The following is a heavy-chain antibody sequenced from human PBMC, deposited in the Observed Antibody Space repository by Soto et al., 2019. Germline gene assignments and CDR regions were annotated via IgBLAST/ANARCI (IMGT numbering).Heavy chain of an antibody. CDR1: GGSIIDYY. CDR3: ARAHYGDYGYGMDV. Sequence: PSETLSLTCTVSGGSIIDYYWSWIRQPPGKGLEWIGYIYYSGSTDYSPSLKSRVTISVDRSKNQFSLKLSSVTAADTAVYYCARAHYGDYGYGMDVWGQGTTVTVSS. D-gene: IGHD4-17*01. V-gene: IGHV4-59*12. J-gene: IGHJ6*02. CDR2: IYYSGST.